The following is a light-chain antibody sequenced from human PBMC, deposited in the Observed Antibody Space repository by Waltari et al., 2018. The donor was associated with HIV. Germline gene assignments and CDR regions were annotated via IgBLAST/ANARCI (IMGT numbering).Light chain of an antibody. CDR1: QPVSGNF. Sequence: EIVLTQSPDTLSLSPGYTAFLSCQASQPVSGNFLAWYQQKPGQSPRLLISSASGRATGIPGRFSGSESGTDFTLTITTLEPEDFAVYYCQQYGSLPRTFGQGTRVEIK. V-gene: IGKV3-20*01. CDR3: QQYGSLPRT. J-gene: IGKJ1*01. CDR2: SAS.